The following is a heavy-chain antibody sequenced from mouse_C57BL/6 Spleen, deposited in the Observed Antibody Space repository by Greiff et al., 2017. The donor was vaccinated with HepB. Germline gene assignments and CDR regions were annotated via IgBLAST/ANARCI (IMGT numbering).Heavy chain of an antibody. Sequence: VQLQQSGAELVRPGASVKLSCTASGFNIKDYYMHWVKQRPEQGLEWIGRIDPEDGDTEYAPKFQGKATMTADTSSNTAYLQLSSLTSEDTAVYYCTKGRLLYYYAMDYCGQGTSVTVSS. CDR2: IDPEDGDT. CDR3: TKGRLLYYYAMDY. J-gene: IGHJ4*01. D-gene: IGHD2-3*01. V-gene: IGHV14-1*01. CDR1: GFNIKDYY.